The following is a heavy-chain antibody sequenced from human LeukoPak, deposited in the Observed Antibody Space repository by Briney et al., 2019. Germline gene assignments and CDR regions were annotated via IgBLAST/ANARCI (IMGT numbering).Heavy chain of an antibody. V-gene: IGHV4-30-4*01. CDR1: GGSISSGDYY. D-gene: IGHD4-23*01. CDR3: AREDHGGDAFDI. J-gene: IGHJ3*02. CDR2: IYYSGST. Sequence: SQTLSLTCTVSGGSISSGDYYWSWIRQPPGKGLEWIGYIYYSGSTYYNPSLKSRVTISVDTSKNQFSLKLSSVTAADTAVYYCAREDHGGDAFDIWGQGTMVTVSS.